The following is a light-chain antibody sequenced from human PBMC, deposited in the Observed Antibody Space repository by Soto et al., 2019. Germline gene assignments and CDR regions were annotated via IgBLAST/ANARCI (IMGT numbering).Light chain of an antibody. CDR1: QSVSSSY. CDR2: GAS. CDR3: QHYHGWPIT. Sequence: EIVLTQSPGTLSLSPGERATLSGRASQSVSSSYLAWYQQKPGQAPRLLIHGASTRATGIPARFSGSGSGTEFTLTISSLQSEDFAVYYCQHYHGWPITFGQGTRLEIK. V-gene: IGKV3-15*01. J-gene: IGKJ5*01.